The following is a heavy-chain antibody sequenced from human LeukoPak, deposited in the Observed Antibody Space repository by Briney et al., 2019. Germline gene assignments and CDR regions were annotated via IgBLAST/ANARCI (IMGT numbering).Heavy chain of an antibody. V-gene: IGHV3-30*18. Sequence: GGSLRLSCAASGFTFNTYGMHWVRQAPGKGLEWLAVVTYDGSDKYYADSVKGRFAISRDNSKNTLYLQMNSLRTEDTAVYYCAKVRGSGWFDYWGQGTLVTVSS. D-gene: IGHD6-19*01. CDR1: GFTFNTYG. CDR2: VTYDGSDK. J-gene: IGHJ5*01. CDR3: AKVRGSGWFDY.